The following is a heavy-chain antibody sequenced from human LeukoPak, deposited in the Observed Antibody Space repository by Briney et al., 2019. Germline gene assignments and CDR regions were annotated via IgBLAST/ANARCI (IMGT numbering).Heavy chain of an antibody. Sequence: PSETLSLTCAVYGGSFSGYYWSWIRQPPGKGLEWIGEIYHGGTTNYNPSLKSRVTISVDKSKNQFSLKLRSVTAADTAVYYCARDWGYSYNYFDYWGQGTLVTVSS. CDR3: ARDWGYSYNYFDY. CDR2: IYHGGTT. V-gene: IGHV4-34*01. J-gene: IGHJ4*02. D-gene: IGHD5-18*01. CDR1: GGSFSGYY.